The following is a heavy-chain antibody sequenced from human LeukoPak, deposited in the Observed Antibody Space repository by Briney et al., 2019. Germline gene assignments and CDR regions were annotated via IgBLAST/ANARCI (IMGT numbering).Heavy chain of an antibody. V-gene: IGHV3-48*04. CDR3: ARDQGGGYSYGWQSFDY. D-gene: IGHD5-18*01. CDR1: GFTFSSYA. Sequence: QPGGSLRLSCAASGFTFSSYAMSWVRQAPGKGLEWVSYISSSSSTIYYADSVKGRFTISRDNAKNSLYLQMNSLRAEDTAVYYCARDQGGGYSYGWQSFDYWGQGTLVTVSS. J-gene: IGHJ4*02. CDR2: ISSSSSTI.